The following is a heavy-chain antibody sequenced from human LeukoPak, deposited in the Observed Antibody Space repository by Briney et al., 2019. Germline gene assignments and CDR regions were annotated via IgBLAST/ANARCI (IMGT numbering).Heavy chain of an antibody. V-gene: IGHV3-33*01. J-gene: IGHJ4*02. CDR2: IWYDGSNK. CDR1: GFTFSSYG. D-gene: IGHD1-26*01. Sequence: AGGSLRLSCAASGFTFSSYGMHWVRQAPGKGLEWVAVIWYDGSNKYYADSVKGRFTVSRDDSKITLYLQMSSLRTEDTALYYCARDFSTKYSQDYWGQGTLVTVSS. CDR3: ARDFSTKYSQDY.